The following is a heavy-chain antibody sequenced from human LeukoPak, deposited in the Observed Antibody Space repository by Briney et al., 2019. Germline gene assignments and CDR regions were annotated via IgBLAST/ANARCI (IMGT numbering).Heavy chain of an antibody. Sequence: GGSLRLSCAASGFTFSSYGMHWVRRAPGKGLEWVAFIRYDGSNKYYADSVKGRFTISRDNSKNTLYLQMNSLRAEDTAVYYCAKDAPNYYGSGSYPDYWGQGTLVTVSS. CDR2: IRYDGSNK. CDR3: AKDAPNYYGSGSYPDY. D-gene: IGHD3-10*01. J-gene: IGHJ4*02. CDR1: GFTFSSYG. V-gene: IGHV3-30*02.